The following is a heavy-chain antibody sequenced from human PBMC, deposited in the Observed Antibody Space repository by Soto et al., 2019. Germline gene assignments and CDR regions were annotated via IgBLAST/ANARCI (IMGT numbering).Heavy chain of an antibody. J-gene: IGHJ6*03. D-gene: IGHD2-2*01. CDR2: INHSGST. V-gene: IGHV4-34*01. CDR1: GGSFSGYY. CDR3: AREGCSSTSCYPKPYYYYYYMDV. Sequence: SETLSLTCAVYGGSFSGYYWSWIRQPPGKGLEWIGEINHSGSTNYNPSLKSRVTISVDTSKNQFSLKLGSVTAADTAVYYCAREGCSSTSCYPKPYYYYYYMDVWGKGTTVTVSS.